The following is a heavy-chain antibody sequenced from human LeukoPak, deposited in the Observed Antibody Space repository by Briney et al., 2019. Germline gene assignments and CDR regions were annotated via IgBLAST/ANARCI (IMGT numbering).Heavy chain of an antibody. D-gene: IGHD1-26*01. V-gene: IGHV4-39*01. CDR2: IYDSGST. CDR3: ARRISGSYAKRHFDY. CDR1: GGSIRSSYYY. Sequence: SETLSLTCTVSGGSIRSSYYYWGWIRQPPGKGLEWIGSIYDSGSTYYNPSLKSRVTISVDTSKNQFSLKLNSVTAADTAVYYCARRISGSYAKRHFDYWGQGTLVTVSS. J-gene: IGHJ4*02.